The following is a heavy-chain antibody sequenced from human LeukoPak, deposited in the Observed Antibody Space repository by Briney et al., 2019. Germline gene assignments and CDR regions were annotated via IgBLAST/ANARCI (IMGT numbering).Heavy chain of an antibody. CDR2: ISAYNGNT. CDR1: GYTFTSYG. J-gene: IGHJ4*02. Sequence: ASVKVSCKASGYTFTSYGISWVRQAPGQGLEWMGWISAYNGNTNYAQKLQGRVTMTTDTSTSTAYMELRSLRSDDTAVYYCAREEDSRGYYYGVCDYWGQGTLVTVSS. CDR3: AREEDSRGYYYGVCDY. D-gene: IGHD3-22*01. V-gene: IGHV1-18*01.